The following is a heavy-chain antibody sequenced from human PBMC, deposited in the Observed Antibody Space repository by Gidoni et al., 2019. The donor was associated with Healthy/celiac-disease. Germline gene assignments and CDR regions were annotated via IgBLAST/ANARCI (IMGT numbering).Heavy chain of an antibody. V-gene: IGHV4-39*07. D-gene: IGHD2-2*01. Sequence: SISSSSYYWGWIRQPPGKGLEWIGSIYYSGSTYYNPSLKSRVTISVDTSNNQFSLKLSSVTAADTAVYYCARDRPPMVVVPAEKDALDIWGQGTMVTVSS. CDR3: ARDRPPMVVVPAEKDALDI. CDR1: SISSSSYY. J-gene: IGHJ3*02. CDR2: IYYSGST.